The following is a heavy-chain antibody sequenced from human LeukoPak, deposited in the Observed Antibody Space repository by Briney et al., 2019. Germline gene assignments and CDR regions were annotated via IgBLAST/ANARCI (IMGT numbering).Heavy chain of an antibody. V-gene: IGHV3-20*04. D-gene: IGHD6-13*01. Sequence: GGSLRLSCAASGFTFDDYGMSWVRQAPGKGLEWVSGINRNGGSTGYADSVKGRFTISRDNAKNSLYLQMNSLRAEDTALYYCARGSTKYSSSWYSYYYYYYMDVWGKGTTVTVSS. CDR2: INRNGGST. CDR1: GFTFDDYG. CDR3: ARGSTKYSSSWYSYYYYYYMDV. J-gene: IGHJ6*03.